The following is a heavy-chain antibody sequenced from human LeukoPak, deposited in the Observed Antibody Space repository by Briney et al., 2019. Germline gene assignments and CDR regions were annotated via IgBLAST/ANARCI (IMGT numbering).Heavy chain of an antibody. Sequence: ASAKVSCKASGYTFTSYGISWVPQAPGQGLEWMGWISAYNGNTNYAQTLQGRVTMTTDTSTSTAYMELRSLRSDDTAVYYCARGRGYSGYDSSQLWYYWGQGTLVTVSS. J-gene: IGHJ4*02. CDR3: ARGRGYSGYDSSQLWYY. CDR2: ISAYNGNT. CDR1: GYTFTSYG. D-gene: IGHD5-12*01. V-gene: IGHV1-18*01.